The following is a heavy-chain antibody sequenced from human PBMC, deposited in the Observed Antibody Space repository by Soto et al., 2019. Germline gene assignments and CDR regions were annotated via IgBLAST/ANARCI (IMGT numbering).Heavy chain of an antibody. D-gene: IGHD3-22*01. CDR1: GFTVSSNY. J-gene: IGHJ4*02. CDR2: IYSGGST. CDR3: ARSPWAYDSSGYYFDY. Sequence: PGGSLRLSCAASGFTVSSNYMSWVRQAPGKGLEWVSVIYSGGSTYYADSVKGRFTISRDNSKNTLYLQMNSLRAEDTAVYYCARSPWAYDSSGYYFDYWGQGTLVTVSS. V-gene: IGHV3-66*01.